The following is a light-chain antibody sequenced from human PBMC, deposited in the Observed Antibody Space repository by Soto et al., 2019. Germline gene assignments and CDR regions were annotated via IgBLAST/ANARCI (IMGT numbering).Light chain of an antibody. Sequence: QSVLNQPASVSGSPGQSITISCTGTSSDIGGYNYVSWYQQHPGKVPKLIIYDVSNRPSGVSNRFSGSKSGNAASLTISGLQAEDEADYYCSSYTSTSTLYVFGTGTKVTVL. CDR3: SSYTSTSTLYV. CDR2: DVS. J-gene: IGLJ1*01. CDR1: SSDIGGYNY. V-gene: IGLV2-14*03.